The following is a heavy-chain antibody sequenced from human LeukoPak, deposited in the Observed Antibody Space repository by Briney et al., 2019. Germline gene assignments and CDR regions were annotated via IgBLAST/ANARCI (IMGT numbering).Heavy chain of an antibody. CDR1: GGSISSGDYY. Sequence: SETLSLTCTVSGGSISSGDYYWSWIRPPPGKGLVWLGYIYYSGSTYYNSSLKSRATISVDASKNQFSLKLSSVTAADTAVYYCARSPRLHNFDYWGQGTLVTVSS. D-gene: IGHD2-15*01. CDR3: ARSPRLHNFDY. J-gene: IGHJ4*02. CDR2: IYYSGST. V-gene: IGHV4-30-4*01.